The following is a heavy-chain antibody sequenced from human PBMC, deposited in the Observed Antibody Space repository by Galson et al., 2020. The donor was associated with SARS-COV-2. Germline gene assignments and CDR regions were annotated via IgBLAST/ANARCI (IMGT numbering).Heavy chain of an antibody. CDR1: GYTFTSYD. D-gene: IGHD3-10*01. CDR3: ARGLWFGESLFDP. CDR2: MNPNSGNT. Sequence: ASVKVSCKASGYTFTSYDINWVRQATGQGLEWMGWMNPNSGNTDYAQKFQGRVTMTRNTSISTAYMELSSLGSEDTAWYYFARGLWFGESLFDPWGQGTLVTVSS. V-gene: IGHV1-8*01. J-gene: IGHJ5*02.